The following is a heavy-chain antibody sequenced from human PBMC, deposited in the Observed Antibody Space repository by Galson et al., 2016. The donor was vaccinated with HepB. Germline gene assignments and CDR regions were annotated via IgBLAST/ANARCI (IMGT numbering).Heavy chain of an antibody. CDR2: INSDGSNA. Sequence: SLRLSCAGSGFTFSNHYMHWVRQAPGKGLVWVSRINSDGSNANYADSVKGRFTISRDNARNTLYLHVNSLRAEDAAVYYCARENGDFLFIDYWGQGTLVTV. CDR3: ARENGDFLFIDY. J-gene: IGHJ4*02. D-gene: IGHD4-17*01. CDR1: GFTFSNHY. V-gene: IGHV3-74*01.